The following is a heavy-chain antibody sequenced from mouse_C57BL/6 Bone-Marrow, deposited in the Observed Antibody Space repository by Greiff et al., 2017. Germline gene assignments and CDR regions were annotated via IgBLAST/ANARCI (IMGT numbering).Heavy chain of an antibody. CDR1: GYTFTSYW. V-gene: IGHV1-53*01. Sequence: VQLQQPGTELVKPGASVKLSCKASGYTFTSYWMHWVKQRPGQGLEWIGNINPSNGGTNYNEKFKSKATLTVDKSSSTAYMQLSSLTSEDSAVYYCARSTTVEYWYFDVWGTGTTVTVSS. D-gene: IGHD1-1*01. CDR2: INPSNGGT. J-gene: IGHJ1*03. CDR3: ARSTTVEYWYFDV.